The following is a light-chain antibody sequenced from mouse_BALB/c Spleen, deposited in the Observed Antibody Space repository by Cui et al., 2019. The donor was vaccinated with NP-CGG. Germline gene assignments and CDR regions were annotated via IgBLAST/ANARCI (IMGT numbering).Light chain of an antibody. CDR3: ALWYSNHWV. J-gene: IGLJ1*01. CDR2: GTN. V-gene: IGLV1*01. CDR1: TGVVTTSNY. Sequence: QAVVTQESALTTSPGETVTLTCRSSTGVVTTSNYANWVQEKPDHLFTGLIGGTNNRTPSVPARFSGSLIGDKAALTITGAQTEDEAIYFCALWYSNHWVFGGGTKLTVL.